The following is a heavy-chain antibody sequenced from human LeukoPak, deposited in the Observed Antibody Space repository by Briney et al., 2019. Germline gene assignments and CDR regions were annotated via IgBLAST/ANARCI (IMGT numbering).Heavy chain of an antibody. J-gene: IGHJ3*01. CDR3: AREVFEGQRQSDAFDV. Sequence: PGGSLRLSCAASGFTFSSHWMHWVRQAPGEGLVWVSRVNGPGDWIHYADSVRGRFIISRDNAENTISLQMNNLRAEDTAVYFCAREVFEGQRQSDAFDVWGQGTMVTVSS. CDR1: GFTFSSHW. D-gene: IGHD6-25*01. V-gene: IGHV3-74*01. CDR2: VNGPGDWI.